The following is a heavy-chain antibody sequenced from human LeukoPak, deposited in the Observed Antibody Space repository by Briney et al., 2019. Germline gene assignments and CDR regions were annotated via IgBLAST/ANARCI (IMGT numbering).Heavy chain of an antibody. CDR2: IKQDGSEK. CDR3: ARTYDSSGYSSSLILDY. D-gene: IGHD3-22*01. V-gene: IGHV3-7*01. J-gene: IGHJ4*02. Sequence: GGSLRLSCVASGFAFSSYAMNWVRQAPGKGLEWVANIKQDGSEKYYVDSVKGRFTISRDNAKNSLYLQMNSLRAEDTAVYYCARTYDSSGYSSSLILDYWGQGTLVTVSS. CDR1: GFAFSSYA.